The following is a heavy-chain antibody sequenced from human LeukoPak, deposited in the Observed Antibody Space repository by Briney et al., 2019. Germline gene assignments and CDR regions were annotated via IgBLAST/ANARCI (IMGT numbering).Heavy chain of an antibody. CDR3: ARDRGGYTTPYYFDY. CDR1: GYTFTSYG. D-gene: IGHD5-12*01. CDR2: ISAYNGNT. Sequence: ASVKVSCKASGYTFTSYGISWVRQAPGQGLEWMGWISAYNGNTNYAQKLQGRVTMTTDTSTSTAYMEPRSLRSDDTAVYYCARDRGGYTTPYYFDYWGQGTLVTVSS. J-gene: IGHJ4*02. V-gene: IGHV1-18*01.